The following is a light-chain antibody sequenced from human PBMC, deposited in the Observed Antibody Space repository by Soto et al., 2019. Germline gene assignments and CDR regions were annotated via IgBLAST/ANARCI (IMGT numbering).Light chain of an antibody. CDR2: DAS. Sequence: VITQSPATLSVSPGERATLSCRASQSIRTDLAWYQQKSGQGPRLLIYDASTRATGIPARFSGSGSGTEFTLTISSLQSEDFAVYYCQQYNNWPPWTFGQGTKVDI. CDR1: QSIRTD. CDR3: QQYNNWPPWT. V-gene: IGKV3D-15*01. J-gene: IGKJ1*01.